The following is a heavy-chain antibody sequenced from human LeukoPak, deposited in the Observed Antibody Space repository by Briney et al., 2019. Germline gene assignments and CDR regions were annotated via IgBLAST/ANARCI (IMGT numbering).Heavy chain of an antibody. D-gene: IGHD2-2*01. Sequence: GGSLRLSCVASGFTFSRFEMNWVRQAPGKGLEWVSYISGSGSSIYYADSVKGRFTISGDNAKNSLYLQMNSLRGEDTAVYYCARDMGYCSSSNCYTYYLDYWGQGTLVTASS. J-gene: IGHJ4*02. V-gene: IGHV3-48*03. CDR2: ISGSGSSI. CDR1: GFTFSRFE. CDR3: ARDMGYCSSSNCYTYYLDY.